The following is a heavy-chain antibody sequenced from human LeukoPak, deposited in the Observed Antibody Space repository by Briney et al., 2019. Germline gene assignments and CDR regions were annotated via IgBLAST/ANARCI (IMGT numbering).Heavy chain of an antibody. J-gene: IGHJ4*02. V-gene: IGHV3-53*01. D-gene: IGHD3-10*01. CDR3: ARADKRGYYFDY. Sequence: PGGSLRLSCAASGFTVSSNYMSWVRQAPGKGLEWVSVIYSGGSTYYPDSLKGRFTISRDNSNNPLYLQMNRLRAEDTAVYYCARADKRGYYFDYWGQGTLVTVSS. CDR1: GFTVSSNY. CDR2: IYSGGST.